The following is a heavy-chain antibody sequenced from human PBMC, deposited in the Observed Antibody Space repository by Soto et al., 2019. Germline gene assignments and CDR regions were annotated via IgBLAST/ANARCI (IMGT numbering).Heavy chain of an antibody. CDR1: GYSFTSYW. D-gene: IGHD4-4*01. J-gene: IGHJ4*02. CDR3: AKDRTMGWATVTQLVDY. CDR2: IDPSDSYT. Sequence: GESLKISCKGSGYSFTSYWISWVRQMPGKGLEWMGRIDPSDSYTNYSPSFQGHVTISADKSISTAYLQWSSLKAPDTAMYYCAKDRTMGWATVTQLVDYWGQGTLVTVSS. V-gene: IGHV5-10-1*01.